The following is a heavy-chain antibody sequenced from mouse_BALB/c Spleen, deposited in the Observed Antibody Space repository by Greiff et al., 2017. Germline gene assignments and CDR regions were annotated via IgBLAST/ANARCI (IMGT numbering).Heavy chain of an antibody. Sequence: EVQLQQSGPELVKPGASVKMSCKASGYTFTSYVMHWVKQKPGQGLEWIGYINPYNDGTKYNEKFKGKATLTSDKSSSTAYMELSSLTSEDSAVYDCAMITRVVALHWDGAMDYWGQGTSVTVSS. CDR1: GYTFTSYV. J-gene: IGHJ4*01. D-gene: IGHD1-1*01. V-gene: IGHV1-14*01. CDR2: INPYNDGT. CDR3: AMITRVVALHWDGAMDY.